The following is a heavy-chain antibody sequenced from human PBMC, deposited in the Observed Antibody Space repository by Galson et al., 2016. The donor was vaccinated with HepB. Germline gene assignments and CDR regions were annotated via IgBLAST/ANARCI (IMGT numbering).Heavy chain of an antibody. CDR2: ISSTGRTI. J-gene: IGHJ4*02. CDR3: ARGGVTTVTTANYYFDY. CDR1: GFTFSDYY. V-gene: IGHV3-11*04. Sequence: SLRLSCAASGFTFSDYYMSWIRQAPGKGLEWVSYISSTGRTIYYADSVKGRFTISRDNAKNSLYLQMNSLRAEDTAVYYCARGGVTTVTTANYYFDYWGQGTLVTVSS. D-gene: IGHD4-17*01.